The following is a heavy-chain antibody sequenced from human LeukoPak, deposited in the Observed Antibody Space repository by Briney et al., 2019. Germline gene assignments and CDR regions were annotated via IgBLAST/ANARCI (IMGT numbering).Heavy chain of an antibody. CDR3: ARHGIAAAGAHCTYYYYGMDV. J-gene: IGHJ6*02. V-gene: IGHV5-10-1*01. D-gene: IGHD6-13*01. CDR1: GYSFTSYW. Sequence: GESLKISCKGSGYSFTSYWISWVRQMPGKGLEWMGRIDPSDSYTNYSPSFQGHVTISADKSISTVYLQWSSLKASDTAMYYCARHGIAAAGAHCTYYYYGMDVWGQGTTVTVSS. CDR2: IDPSDSYT.